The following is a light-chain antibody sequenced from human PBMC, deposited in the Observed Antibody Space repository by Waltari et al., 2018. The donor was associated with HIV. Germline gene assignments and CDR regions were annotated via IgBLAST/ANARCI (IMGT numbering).Light chain of an antibody. Sequence: IQMTQSPSALSASVGDRITIACRASGNINKYLDWYQQRPGKSPKLLIYGAFSLQPGVPSIFSASESGTDFNLIIRKLQPEDVALYCCRQSSVTPLTLGGGTRVDIK. V-gene: IGKV1-39*01. CDR3: RQSSVTPLT. J-gene: IGKJ4*01. CDR2: GAF. CDR1: GNINKY.